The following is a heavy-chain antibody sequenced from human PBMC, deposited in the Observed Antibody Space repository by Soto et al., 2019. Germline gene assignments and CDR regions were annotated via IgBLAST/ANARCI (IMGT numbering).Heavy chain of an antibody. CDR1: GGSISGDYYH. V-gene: IGHV4-30-4*08. CDR3: PIEDGGGDRDYYGLDV. D-gene: IGHD2-21*02. J-gene: IGHJ6*02. CDR2: IHFSGSV. Sequence: QVQLQQSGPGLVKPSQTLSLTCTVSGGSISGDYYHWTWIRQSPGKGLEWIGYIHFSGSVLYNPSFKSRPTLSVDTSQNQWSLHLRSVTAADTAVYCCPIEDGGGDRDYYGLDVWGQGATGCVSS.